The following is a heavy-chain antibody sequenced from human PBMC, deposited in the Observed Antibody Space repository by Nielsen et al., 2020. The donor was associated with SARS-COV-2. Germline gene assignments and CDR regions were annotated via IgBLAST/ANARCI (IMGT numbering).Heavy chain of an antibody. CDR3: ASEGRLGYCSSTSCDTNAFDI. J-gene: IGHJ3*02. D-gene: IGHD2-2*02. Sequence: WVRQAPGQGLEWMGWINPSGGSTSYAQKFQGRVTMTRDTSTSTVYMELSSLRSEDTAVYYCASEGRLGYCSSTSCDTNAFDIWGQGTMVTVSS. V-gene: IGHV1-46*01. CDR2: INPSGGST.